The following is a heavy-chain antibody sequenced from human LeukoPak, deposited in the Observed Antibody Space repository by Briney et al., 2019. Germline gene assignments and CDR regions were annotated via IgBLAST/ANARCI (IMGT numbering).Heavy chain of an antibody. V-gene: IGHV3-72*01. D-gene: IGHD2-15*01. CDR3: SGPVVAATEDDFDI. Sequence: GGSLRLSCAASGFTFSDHYMDWVRQAPGKGLEWVGRIRNKAKSFTTDYAASVKGRFSISRDDSKSSVYLQMNSLKTEDTAVYYCSGPVVAATEDDFDIWGQGTKVTVSS. CDR1: GFTFSDHY. CDR2: IRNKAKSFTT. J-gene: IGHJ3*02.